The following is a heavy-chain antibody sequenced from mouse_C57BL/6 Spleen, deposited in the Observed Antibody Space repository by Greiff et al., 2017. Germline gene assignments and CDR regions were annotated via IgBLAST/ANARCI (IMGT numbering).Heavy chain of an antibody. CDR2: IDPSDSST. CDR3: ARAGNYYGSSSVFDY. D-gene: IGHD1-1*01. CDR1: GYTFTSYW. V-gene: IGHV1-50*01. J-gene: IGHJ2*01. Sequence: QVQLQQPGAELVKPGASVKLSCKASGYTFTSYWMQWVKQRPGQGLEWIGEIDPSDSSTNYNQKFKGKATLTVDTSSSTAYMQLSSLTSEDSAVYYCARAGNYYGSSSVFDYWGQGTTLTVSS.